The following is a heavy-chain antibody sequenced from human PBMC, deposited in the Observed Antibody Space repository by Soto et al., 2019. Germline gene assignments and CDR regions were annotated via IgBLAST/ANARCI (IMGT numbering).Heavy chain of an antibody. D-gene: IGHD6-19*01. J-gene: IGHJ5*02. V-gene: IGHV4-30-4*08. CDR1: GGSISSGGYY. CDR2: IYYSGST. CDR3: ARYSSGWPHRGFDP. Sequence: PSETLSLTCTVSGGSISSGGYYWSWIRQHPGKGLEWIGYIYYSGSTYYNPSLKSRVTISVDTSKNQFSLKLSSVTAADTAMYYCARYSSGWPHRGFDPWGQGTLVTVSS.